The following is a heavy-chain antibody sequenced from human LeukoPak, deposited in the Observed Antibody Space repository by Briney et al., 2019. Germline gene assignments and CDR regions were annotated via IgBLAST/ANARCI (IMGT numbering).Heavy chain of an antibody. CDR2: VSSSSSYI. CDR3: ARDGMTYYDILTGDFDY. CDR1: GFTFSSYS. V-gene: IGHV3-21*01. Sequence: PGGSLRLSCAASGFTFSSYSMNWVRQAPGKGLEWVSSVSSSSSYIYYADSVKGRFTISRDNAKNSLYLQMNSLRAEDTAVYYCARDGMTYYDILTGDFDYWGQGTLVTVSS. D-gene: IGHD3-9*01. J-gene: IGHJ4*02.